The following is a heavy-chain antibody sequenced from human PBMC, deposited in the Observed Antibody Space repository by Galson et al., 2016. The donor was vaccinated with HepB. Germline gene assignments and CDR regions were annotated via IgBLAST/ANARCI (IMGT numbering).Heavy chain of an antibody. Sequence: SVKVSCKASGGPFSTYGFSWVRQAPGQGLKWMDAITPMFATAEYAPRFQGRLSITADESTSTAYMELSRLTSDDTAVYYCARDGQQQSWGQGTLVTVSS. CDR3: ARDGQQQS. CDR2: ITPMFATA. J-gene: IGHJ4*02. D-gene: IGHD6-13*01. CDR1: GGPFSTYG. V-gene: IGHV1-69*13.